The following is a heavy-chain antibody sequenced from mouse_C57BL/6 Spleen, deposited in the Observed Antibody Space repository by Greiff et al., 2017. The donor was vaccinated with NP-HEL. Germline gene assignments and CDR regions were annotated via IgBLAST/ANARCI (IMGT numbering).Heavy chain of an antibody. Sequence: VQLQQSGAELVKPGASVKLSCKASGYTFTSYWMQWVKQRPGQGLEWIGEIDPSDSYTNYNQKFKGKATLTVDTSSSTAYMQLSSLTSEDSAVYYCARGYFDYWGQGTTLTVSS. J-gene: IGHJ2*01. CDR1: GYTFTSYW. CDR2: IDPSDSYT. CDR3: ARGYFDY. V-gene: IGHV1-50*01.